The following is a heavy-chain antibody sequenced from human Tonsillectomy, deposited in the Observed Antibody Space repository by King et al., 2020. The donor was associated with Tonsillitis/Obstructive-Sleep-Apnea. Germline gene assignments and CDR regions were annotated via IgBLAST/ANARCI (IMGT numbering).Heavy chain of an antibody. Sequence: QLQESGPGLVKPSETLSLTCTVSGGSISTSTYYWGWIRQPPGKGLEWIGSIYYTGITYYNPSLKSRVTISVDTSKNQFSLKLSSVTAADTAVYYCARGAPARAFDYWGQGTLVTVSS. CDR3: ARGAPARAFDY. CDR2: IYYTGIT. J-gene: IGHJ4*02. V-gene: IGHV4-39*01. D-gene: IGHD6-6*01. CDR1: GGSISTSTYY.